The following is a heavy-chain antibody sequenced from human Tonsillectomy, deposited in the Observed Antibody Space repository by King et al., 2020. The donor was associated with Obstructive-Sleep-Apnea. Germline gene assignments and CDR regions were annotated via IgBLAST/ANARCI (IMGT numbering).Heavy chain of an antibody. CDR2: SHYSGSS. CDR3: VRDRGDWFAS. CDR1: DVSISSSY. Sequence: QLQESGPGLVKPSETLSLTCSVSDVSISSSYWSWIRQTPQKGLEWIGYSHYSGSSSYTPSLKSRVTVLVDPSKNQISLKLRSVTAADTAVYYCVRDRGDWFASWGQGTPVTVSS. J-gene: IGHJ5*01. V-gene: IGHV4-59*01.